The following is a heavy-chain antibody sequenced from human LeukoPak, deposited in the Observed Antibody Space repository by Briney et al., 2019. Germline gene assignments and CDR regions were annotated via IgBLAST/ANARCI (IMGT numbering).Heavy chain of an antibody. Sequence: ASVKVFCKASGYTFTGYYMHWVRQAPGQGLEWMGWINPNSGGTNYAQKFQGRVTMTRDTSSRTAYMELSRLRSDDTAVYHCARKNYYDSSGYIDYWGQGTLVTVSS. CDR2: INPNSGGT. CDR1: GYTFTGYY. D-gene: IGHD3-22*01. V-gene: IGHV1-2*02. J-gene: IGHJ4*02. CDR3: ARKNYYDSSGYIDY.